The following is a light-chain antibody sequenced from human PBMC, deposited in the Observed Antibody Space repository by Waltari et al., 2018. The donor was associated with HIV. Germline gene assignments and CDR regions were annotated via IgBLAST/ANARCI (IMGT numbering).Light chain of an antibody. Sequence: DIQMTQSPSTLSASVGDRVTITCRASQSISNWLAWYQVKPGEAPKALIYKASILESGVPLRFSGSGSGTEFTLSISSLQPDDFATYYCLQCDSYSPWTLGQGTKVEIK. CDR3: LQCDSYSPWT. CDR1: QSISNW. J-gene: IGKJ1*01. CDR2: KAS. V-gene: IGKV1-5*03.